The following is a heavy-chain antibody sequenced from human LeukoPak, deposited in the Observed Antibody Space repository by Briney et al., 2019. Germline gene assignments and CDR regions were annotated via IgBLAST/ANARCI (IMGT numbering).Heavy chain of an antibody. CDR1: GFTFSSYW. CDR3: ARDRGYPRRFDF. V-gene: IGHV3-74*01. J-gene: IGHJ4*02. CDR2: INSDGSST. Sequence: PGGSLRLSCAVSGFTFSSYWMHWVRQAPGKGLVWVSRINSDGSSTNYADSVEGRFTISRDNAKNTLYLQMNSLRAEDTAVYYCARDRGYPRRFDFWGQGALVTVSS. D-gene: IGHD5-12*01.